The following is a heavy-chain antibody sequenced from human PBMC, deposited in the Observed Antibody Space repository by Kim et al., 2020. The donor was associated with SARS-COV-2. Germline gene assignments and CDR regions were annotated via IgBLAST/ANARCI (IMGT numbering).Heavy chain of an antibody. CDR3: ARRQGMAPTPFDY. D-gene: IGHD4-17*01. J-gene: IGHJ4*02. Sequence: SPSLHGHVPTSADKSISTAYLQWSSLKASDTAMYYCARRQGMAPTPFDYWGQGTLVTVSS. V-gene: IGHV5-51*01.